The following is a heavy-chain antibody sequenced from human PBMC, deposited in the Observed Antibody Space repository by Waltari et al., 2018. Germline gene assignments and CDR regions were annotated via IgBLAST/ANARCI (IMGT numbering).Heavy chain of an antibody. CDR2: IFSSGRT. V-gene: IGHV4-4*07. D-gene: IGHD3-3*01. J-gene: IGHJ5*02. CDR1: GDSISRYY. Sequence: QVQLQESGPGLVKPSETLSLTCTVSGDSISRYYWSWVRQPAGKGLEWIGRIFSSGRTSYNPSLRSRVTMSVDTSKNQFSLKLTSVTAADTAVYYCARLVERFFEPAWIDPWGQGTLVTVSS. CDR3: ARLVERFFEPAWIDP.